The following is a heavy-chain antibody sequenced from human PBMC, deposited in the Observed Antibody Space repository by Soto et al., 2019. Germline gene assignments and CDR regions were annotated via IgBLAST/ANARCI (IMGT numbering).Heavy chain of an antibody. Sequence: QVQLQESGPGLVKPSETLSLTCTVSGGSVSSGSYYWSWIRQPPGKGLEWIGYIYYSGSTNYNPSRKSRVTISVDTSKNQFSLKLSSVTAADTAVYYCARIVPYYFDYWGQGTLVTVSS. D-gene: IGHD1-26*01. J-gene: IGHJ4*02. CDR1: GGSVSSGSYY. V-gene: IGHV4-61*01. CDR3: ARIVPYYFDY. CDR2: IYYSGST.